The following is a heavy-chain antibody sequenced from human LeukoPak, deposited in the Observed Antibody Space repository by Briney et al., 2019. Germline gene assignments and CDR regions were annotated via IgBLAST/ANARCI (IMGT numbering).Heavy chain of an antibody. CDR1: GGSFSGYY. D-gene: IGHD6-19*01. Sequence: PSETLSLTCAVYGGSFSGYYWSLIRQPPGKGLEWIGEINHSGSTNYNPSLKSRVTISVDTSKNQFSLKLSSVTAADTAVYYCARGSRRQIAVADNRGYYFDYWGQGTLVTVSS. V-gene: IGHV4-34*01. CDR2: INHSGST. CDR3: ARGSRRQIAVADNRGYYFDY. J-gene: IGHJ4*02.